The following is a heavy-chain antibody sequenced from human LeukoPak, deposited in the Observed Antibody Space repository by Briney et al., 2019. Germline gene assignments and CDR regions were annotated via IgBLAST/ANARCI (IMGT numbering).Heavy chain of an antibody. V-gene: IGHV3-23*01. Sequence: GGSLRLSCAASGFTFSTFAMSWVRQAPGKGLEWVSTISGSGGGTFYADSVKGRFTISRDNSKNTLYLQMNSLRAEDTAVYYCAKDYYDSSGYYYAYLGIFDYWGQGTLVTVFS. CDR1: GFTFSTFA. CDR3: AKDYYDSSGYYYAYLGIFDY. CDR2: ISGSGGGT. J-gene: IGHJ4*02. D-gene: IGHD3-22*01.